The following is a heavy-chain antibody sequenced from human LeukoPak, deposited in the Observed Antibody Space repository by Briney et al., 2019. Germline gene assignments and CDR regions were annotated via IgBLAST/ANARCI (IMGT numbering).Heavy chain of an antibody. CDR2: IIPIFGTA. Sequence: ASVKVSCKASGGTFSSYAISWVRQAPGQGLKWMGGIIPIFGTANYAQKFQGRVTITADESTSTAYMELSSLRSEDTAVYYCARDAGSGWYLFDYWGQGTLVTVSP. V-gene: IGHV1-69*01. J-gene: IGHJ4*02. CDR1: GGTFSSYA. CDR3: ARDAGSGWYLFDY. D-gene: IGHD6-19*01.